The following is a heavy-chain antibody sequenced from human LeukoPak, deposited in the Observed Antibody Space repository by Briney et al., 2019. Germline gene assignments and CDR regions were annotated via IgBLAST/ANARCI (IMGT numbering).Heavy chain of an antibody. CDR3: AGHIGLGAITD. Sequence: GESLKISCKGSGYIFTTYWIGWVRQMPGKGLEWMGVIYPGDSETKYSPSFQGQVTISADKSISTAYLQWNSLRASDTAMYYCAGHIGLGAITDWGQGTLVTVSS. J-gene: IGHJ4*02. D-gene: IGHD3/OR15-3a*01. CDR1: GYIFTTYW. CDR2: IYPGDSET. V-gene: IGHV5-51*01.